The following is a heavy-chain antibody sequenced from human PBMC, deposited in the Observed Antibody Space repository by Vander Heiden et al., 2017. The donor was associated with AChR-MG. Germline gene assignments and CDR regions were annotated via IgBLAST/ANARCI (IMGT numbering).Heavy chain of an antibody. J-gene: IGHJ4*02. CDR3: TTDALPVWGSGSYWDY. Sequence: EVQLVESGGGLVKPGGSLRLSCAGSGLTFSNARVSWVRQAPGKGLEWVGRIKSKTDGGTTDYAAPVKGRFTISRDDSKNTLYLQMNSLKTEDTAVYYCTTDALPVWGSGSYWDYWGQGTLVTVSS. V-gene: IGHV3-15*01. D-gene: IGHD3-10*01. CDR1: GLTFSNAR. CDR2: IKSKTDGGTT.